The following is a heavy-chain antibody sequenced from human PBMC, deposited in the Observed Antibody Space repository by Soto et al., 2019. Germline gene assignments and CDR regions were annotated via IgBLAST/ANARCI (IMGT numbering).Heavy chain of an antibody. Sequence: PGGSLRLSCAASGFTFSRYWMAWVRQAPGKGLEWVANINQDVSQKLYVDSVRGRFTISRDNAKNSVYLHMNSLRVEDTAIYYCAREVDTAMGNEASDIWGQGTLVTVSS. J-gene: IGHJ3*02. V-gene: IGHV3-7*01. D-gene: IGHD5-18*01. CDR2: INQDVSQK. CDR1: GFTFSRYW. CDR3: AREVDTAMGNEASDI.